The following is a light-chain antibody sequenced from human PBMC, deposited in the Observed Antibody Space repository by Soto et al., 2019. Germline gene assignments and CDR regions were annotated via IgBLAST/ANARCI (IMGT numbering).Light chain of an antibody. V-gene: IGKV1-6*01. CDR2: AAS. CDR3: QQDYRYPLT. J-gene: IGKJ4*01. CDR1: QDISDD. Sequence: AIQMTQSPSSLSASVGDSVTITCRASQDISDDLGWYQQKPGKAPKLLIYAASNLERGVPSRFSGGGSGADFTLTISSLQPEDFATYYCQQDYRYPLTFGGGTKVEIK.